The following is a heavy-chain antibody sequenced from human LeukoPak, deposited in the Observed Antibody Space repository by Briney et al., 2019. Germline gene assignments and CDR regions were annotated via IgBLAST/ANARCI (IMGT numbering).Heavy chain of an antibody. CDR2: INHSGST. V-gene: IGHV4-34*01. J-gene: IGHJ6*02. CDR1: GGSFSGYY. CDR3: ARGPDSSGTDYYYYGMDV. Sequence: SETLSLTCAVHGGSFSGYYWSWIRQPPGKGLEWIGEINHSGSTNYNPSLKSRVTISVDTSKNQFSLKLSSVTAADTAVYYCARGPDSSGTDYYYYGMDVWGQGTTVTVSS. D-gene: IGHD6-19*01.